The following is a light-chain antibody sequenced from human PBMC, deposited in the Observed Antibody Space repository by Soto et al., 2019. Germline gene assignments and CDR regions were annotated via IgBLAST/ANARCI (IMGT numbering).Light chain of an antibody. CDR1: QSISSSS. CDR2: GTS. Sequence: ENVLTQSPGTLSLSPGERATLSCRASQSISSSSLPWNQQKFGQAPVLLMYGTSSRATGIPDRCSGSGAGTDFTLTMSRLEPEDFAVYSWHQYDSSPRTFGRGTKVEIK. CDR3: HQYDSSPRT. V-gene: IGKV3-20*01. J-gene: IGKJ1*01.